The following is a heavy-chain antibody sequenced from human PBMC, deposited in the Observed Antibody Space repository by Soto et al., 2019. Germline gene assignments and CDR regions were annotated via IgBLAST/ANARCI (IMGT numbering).Heavy chain of an antibody. CDR1: GYSFTTYW. Sequence: VESLKISCKSSGYSFTTYWIAWVRQMPGKGLEWVGIIYPGDSDTRYGPSFEGHVTISVDKSISTAFLQWNSLKASDNAIYYCARHSTSAPKDYWGQGTQVTVSS. CDR2: IYPGDSDT. J-gene: IGHJ4*01. D-gene: IGHD3-10*01. V-gene: IGHV5-51*01. CDR3: ARHSTSAPKDY.